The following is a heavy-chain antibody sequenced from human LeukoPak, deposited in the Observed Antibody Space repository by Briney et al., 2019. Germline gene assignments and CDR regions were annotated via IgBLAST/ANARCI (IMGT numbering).Heavy chain of an antibody. D-gene: IGHD6-6*01. CDR2: ISYDGSNK. CDR1: GFTFSSYG. V-gene: IGHV3-30*18. CDR3: AKDSIAVIAAQTPIDY. J-gene: IGHJ4*02. Sequence: GSLRLSCAASGFTFSSYGMHWVRQAPGKGLEWVAVISYDGSNKYYADSVKGRFTISRDNSKNTLYLQMNSLRAEDTAVYYCAKDSIAVIAAQTPIDYWGQGTLVTVSS.